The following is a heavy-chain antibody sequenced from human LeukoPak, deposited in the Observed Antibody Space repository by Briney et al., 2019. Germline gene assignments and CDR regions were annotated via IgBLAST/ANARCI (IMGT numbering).Heavy chain of an antibody. V-gene: IGHV3-9*01. CDR1: GFTFDDYA. Sequence: GRSLRLSCAASGFTFDDYAMHWVRQAPGQCLEWVSGISWNSGSIGYADSVKGRFTISRDNAKNSLYLQMNSLRAEDTALYYCAKDRMESGYYNGFDYWGQGTLVTVSS. J-gene: IGHJ4*02. CDR3: AKDRMESGYYNGFDY. CDR2: ISWNSGSI. D-gene: IGHD3-22*01.